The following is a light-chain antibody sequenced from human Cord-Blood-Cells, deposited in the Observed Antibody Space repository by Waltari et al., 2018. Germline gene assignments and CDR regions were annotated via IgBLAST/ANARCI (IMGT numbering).Light chain of an antibody. CDR2: EGS. CDR3: CSYAGSSTWV. J-gene: IGLJ3*02. V-gene: IGLV2-23*01. CDR1: SSDVGSYTL. Sequence: QSALTKPASVSGSPGQPITISCTGTSSDVGSYTLVSWYQQHPGKAPKLMIYEGSKRPSGVSNRFSGSKSGNTASLTISGLQAEDEADYYCCSYAGSSTWVFGGGTKLTVL.